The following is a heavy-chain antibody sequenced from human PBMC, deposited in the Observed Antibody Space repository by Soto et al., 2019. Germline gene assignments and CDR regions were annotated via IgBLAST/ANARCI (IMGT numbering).Heavy chain of an antibody. CDR3: ARDYRGYYYMDV. V-gene: IGHV4-59*01. Sequence: SETLSLTCTVSGGSISSYYWSWIRQPPGKGLGWIGYIYYSGSTNYNPSLKSRVTISVDTSKNQFSLKLSSVTAADTAVYYCARDYRGYYYMDVGGKGTTVTFSS. CDR1: GGSISSYY. J-gene: IGHJ6*03. CDR2: IYYSGST. D-gene: IGHD4-4*01.